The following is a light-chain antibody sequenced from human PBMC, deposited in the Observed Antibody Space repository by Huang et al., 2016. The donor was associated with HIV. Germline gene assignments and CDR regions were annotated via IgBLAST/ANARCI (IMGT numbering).Light chain of an antibody. CDR1: QSISSW. CDR3: QQYNSSPWT. CDR2: YAS. Sequence: RVTITCLASQSISSWLTWYQQKPGKAPKLLIYYASSLESGVPSRFSGSGSGTEFTLTISSLQPDNFATYYCQQYNSSPWTFGQGTKVEIK. V-gene: IGKV1-5*01. J-gene: IGKJ1*01.